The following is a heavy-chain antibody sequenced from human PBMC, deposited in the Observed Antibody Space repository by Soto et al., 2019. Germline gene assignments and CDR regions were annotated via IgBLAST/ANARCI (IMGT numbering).Heavy chain of an antibody. CDR3: ARDYYDSSGYYYFDY. CDR2: IIPIFGTA. CDR1: GGTFSSYA. D-gene: IGHD3-22*01. J-gene: IGHJ4*02. V-gene: IGHV1-69*13. Sequence: ASVKVSCKASGGTFSSYAISWVRQAPGQGLEWMGGIIPIFGTANYAQKFQGRVTITADESTSTAYMELSSLRSEDTAVYYCARDYYDSSGYYYFDYWGQGTLVTVSS.